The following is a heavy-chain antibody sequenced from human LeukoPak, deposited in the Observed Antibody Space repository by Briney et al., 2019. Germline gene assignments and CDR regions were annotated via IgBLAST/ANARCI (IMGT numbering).Heavy chain of an antibody. Sequence: SETLSLTCTVSGYSISSGYYWGWIRQPPGKGLEWIGSIYHSGSTYYNPSLKSRVTISVDTSKNQFSLKLSSVTAADTAVYYCARSSGSYSDDAFDIWGQGTMVTVSS. D-gene: IGHD1-26*01. V-gene: IGHV4-38-2*02. CDR3: ARSSGSYSDDAFDI. CDR2: IYHSGST. CDR1: GYSISSGYY. J-gene: IGHJ3*02.